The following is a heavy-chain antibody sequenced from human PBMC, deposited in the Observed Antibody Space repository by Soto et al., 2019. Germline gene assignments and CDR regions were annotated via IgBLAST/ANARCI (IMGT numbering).Heavy chain of an antibody. D-gene: IGHD1-26*01. Sequence: GSLRLSCAASGLTFSSYSMNWVRQAPGRGLEWVSYITNSGSGLYYADSVKGRFTISRDNVKNSLYLQMNSLRPEDTAVYFCVRDHQWAFDFWGQGTLVTVSS. CDR2: ITNSGSGL. V-gene: IGHV3-48*01. CDR3: VRDHQWAFDF. CDR1: GLTFSSYS. J-gene: IGHJ4*02.